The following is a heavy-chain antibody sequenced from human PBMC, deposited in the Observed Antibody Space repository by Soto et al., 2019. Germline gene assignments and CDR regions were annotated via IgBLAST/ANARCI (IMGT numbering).Heavy chain of an antibody. CDR2: INAAGST. J-gene: IGHJ6*02. CDR3: VRENYYYGMDV. CDR1: GFDASVNY. V-gene: IGHV3-66*01. Sequence: EGQLVESGGALVQPGGSLRLSCAASGFDASVNYMTWVRQAPGKGLEWVSLINAAGSTLYADSVKGRFTISRDDSNNTLSLQMNSLRVEDTAMYYCVRENYYYGMDVWGQGTAVTVSS.